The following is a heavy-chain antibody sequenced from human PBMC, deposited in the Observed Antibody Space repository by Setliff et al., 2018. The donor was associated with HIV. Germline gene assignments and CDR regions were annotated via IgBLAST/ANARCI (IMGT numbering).Heavy chain of an antibody. Sequence: SETLSLTCGVSGDSITGSFYWAWIRQPPGKGLEWIAEVHHTGYLNYNPSLKSRFTISRDNSKNTLYLQMNSLRAEDTAVYYCAKDRTPIIAAAGVGYWGQGTLVTVSS. CDR2: VHHTGYL. CDR3: AKDRTPIIAAAGVGY. D-gene: IGHD6-13*01. J-gene: IGHJ4*02. CDR1: GDSITGSFY. V-gene: IGHV4-34*10.